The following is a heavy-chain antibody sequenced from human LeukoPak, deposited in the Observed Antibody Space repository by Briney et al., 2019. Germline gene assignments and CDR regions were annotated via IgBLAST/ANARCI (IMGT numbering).Heavy chain of an antibody. CDR3: AGSGSYYLILFDY. V-gene: IGHV4-30-2*01. D-gene: IGHD1-26*01. CDR2: IYHSGST. J-gene: IGHJ4*02. Sequence: SQTLSLTCAVSGGSIRSGGYSWSWVRQPRGKGLEWIVYIYHSGSTYYNPSLKSRVTISVHRSKNQFSLNLSSVTAADTAVYYCAGSGSYYLILFDYWGQGTLVTVSS. CDR1: GGSIRSGGYS.